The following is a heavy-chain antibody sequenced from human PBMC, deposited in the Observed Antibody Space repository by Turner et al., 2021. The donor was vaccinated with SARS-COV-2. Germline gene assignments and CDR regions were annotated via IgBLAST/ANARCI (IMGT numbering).Heavy chain of an antibody. Sequence: QVQLQESGPGLVKPSETVSLTCTVSGGSMRSNYWTWVRQPPGKGLEWIGHIYNSGGTNYNPSLKSRVTISIDTSKNQFSLSLSSVTAADTAVYYCARHSTVTENYSNGMDVWGQGTTVTVS. CDR3: ARHSTVTENYSNGMDV. CDR1: GGSMRSNY. V-gene: IGHV4-59*08. J-gene: IGHJ6*02. D-gene: IGHD4-17*01. CDR2: IYNSGGT.